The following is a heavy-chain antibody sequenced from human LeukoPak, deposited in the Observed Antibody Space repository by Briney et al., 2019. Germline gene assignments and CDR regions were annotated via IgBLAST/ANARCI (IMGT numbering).Heavy chain of an antibody. CDR1: GGSTTNTNY. CDR2: VNLQGST. J-gene: IGHJ4*02. Sequence: SETLSLTCGVSGGSTTNTNYWTWVRQPPGKGLEWIGEVNLQGSTNYNPSLMGRVAIAVDTSENHISLQLTSVTAADTAVYYCARKGGPYRPLDYSGQGTLVTVSS. CDR3: ARKGGPYRPLDY. V-gene: IGHV4-4*02.